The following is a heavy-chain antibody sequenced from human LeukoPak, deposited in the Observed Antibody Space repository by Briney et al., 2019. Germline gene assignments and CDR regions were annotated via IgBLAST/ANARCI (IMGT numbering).Heavy chain of an antibody. V-gene: IGHV3-48*03. Sequence: GGSLRLSCAASGFTFSSYEMNWVRQAPGKGLEWVSYISSSGSTIYYADSVKGRFTISRDNSKNTLYLQMNSLRAEDTAVYYCAKDSDPHSGYDPIDYWGQGTLVTVSS. D-gene: IGHD5-12*01. CDR1: GFTFSSYE. CDR3: AKDSDPHSGYDPIDY. CDR2: ISSSGSTI. J-gene: IGHJ4*02.